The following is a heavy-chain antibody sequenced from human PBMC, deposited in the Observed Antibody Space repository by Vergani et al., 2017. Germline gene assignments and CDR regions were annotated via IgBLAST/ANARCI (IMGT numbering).Heavy chain of an antibody. V-gene: IGHV3-11*01. CDR1: GFTFSDYY. CDR3: AKVGRSEVAGTFGAFDI. CDR2: ISSSGSTI. J-gene: IGHJ3*02. Sequence: VQLVESGGGLVQPGGSLRLSCAASGFTFSDYYMTWIRQAPGKGLEWISYISSSGSTIYYADSVKGRFTISRDISKNTLFLHMNSLRPEDTAVYYCAKVGRSEVAGTFGAFDIWGQGTMVTVSS. D-gene: IGHD6-19*01.